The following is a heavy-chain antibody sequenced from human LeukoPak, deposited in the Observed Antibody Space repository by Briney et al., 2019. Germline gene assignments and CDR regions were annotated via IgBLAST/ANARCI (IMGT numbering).Heavy chain of an antibody. V-gene: IGHV1-2*06. CDR1: GYTFTDYY. D-gene: IGHD2-2*01. CDR3: ARRYLDY. CDR2: INPNSGDT. Sequence: DSVKVSCKASGYTFTDYYLHWVRQAPGPGLEWMGRINPNSGDTNYAQDFQDRVTMTRDTSITTAYMELSSLRSDDTAMYYCARRYLDYWGQGTLVTVSS. J-gene: IGHJ4*02.